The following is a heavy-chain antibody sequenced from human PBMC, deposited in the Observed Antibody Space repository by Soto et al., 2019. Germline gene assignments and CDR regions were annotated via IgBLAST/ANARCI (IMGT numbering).Heavy chain of an antibody. CDR1: GFTFSTYS. Sequence: EVHLVDSGGGLVRPGASLRLSCAASGFTFSTYSMNWVRQAPGKGLEWLSYISSSGTTIYYADSVRGRFTISRDNAKNSVYLQMNSLRDEDTAVYYCAREEHSSDCGKFDCWGQGTLVTVSS. CDR2: ISSSGTTI. J-gene: IGHJ4*01. D-gene: IGHD6-19*01. V-gene: IGHV3-48*02. CDR3: AREEHSSDCGKFDC.